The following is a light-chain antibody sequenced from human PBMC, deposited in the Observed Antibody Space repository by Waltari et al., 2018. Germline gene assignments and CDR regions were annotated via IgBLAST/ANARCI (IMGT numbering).Light chain of an antibody. J-gene: IGKJ4*01. CDR3: QEYDSLPVT. CDR2: KAC. CDR1: QSVKNN. Sequence: TCQASQSVKNNLALYQQKAGKAPKVVIQKACRLEGGVPSRFSGSGYGTEFTLTISSLQPDDFATYYCQEYDSLPVTFGGATKVEIK. V-gene: IGKV1-5*03.